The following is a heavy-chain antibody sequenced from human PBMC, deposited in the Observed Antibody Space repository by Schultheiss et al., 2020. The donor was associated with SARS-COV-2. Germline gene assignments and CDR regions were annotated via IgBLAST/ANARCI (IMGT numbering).Heavy chain of an antibody. D-gene: IGHD2-2*03. V-gene: IGHV3-30*18. Sequence: GGSLRLSCAASGFTFSSYGMHWVRQAPGKGLEWVAVISYDGSNKYYADSVKGRFTISRDNSKNTLYLQMNSLRAEDTAVYYCAKDFGYCSSTSCLGDPFDIWGQGTMVTVSS. CDR2: ISYDGSNK. CDR3: AKDFGYCSSTSCLGDPFDI. CDR1: GFTFSSYG. J-gene: IGHJ3*02.